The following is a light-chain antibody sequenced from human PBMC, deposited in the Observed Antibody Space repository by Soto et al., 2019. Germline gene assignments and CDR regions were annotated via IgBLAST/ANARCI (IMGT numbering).Light chain of an antibody. CDR2: AAS. V-gene: IGKV1-9*01. J-gene: IGKJ4*01. CDR1: QGISRY. Sequence: DIQLTQSPSFLSASIGDRVTITCRASQGISRYLAWYQQKPGKAPKLLIYAASNLQSGVPSRFSGSGSGTEFTLTISSLQPEDFATYYCQQLNSYPLTFGGGTKVGIK. CDR3: QQLNSYPLT.